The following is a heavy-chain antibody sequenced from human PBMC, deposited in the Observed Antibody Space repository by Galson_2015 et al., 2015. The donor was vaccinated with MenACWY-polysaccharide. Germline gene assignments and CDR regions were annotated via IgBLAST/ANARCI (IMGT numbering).Heavy chain of an antibody. Sequence: TLSLTCTVSGGSISTGDYYWSWIRQPPGKGLEWIGYIYYSGSTYYNPSLKRRVTISVDTSKNQFSLKLSSVTAADTAVYYCARVEQTYTYAFDIWGQGTMVTVSS. J-gene: IGHJ3*02. CDR2: IYYSGST. CDR3: ARVEQTYTYAFDI. V-gene: IGHV4-30-4*01. D-gene: IGHD2-2*02. CDR1: GGSISTGDYY.